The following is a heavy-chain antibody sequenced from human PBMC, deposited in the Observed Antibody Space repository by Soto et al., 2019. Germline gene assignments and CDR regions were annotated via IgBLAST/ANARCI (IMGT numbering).Heavy chain of an antibody. D-gene: IGHD5-12*01. J-gene: IGHJ4*02. CDR3: ARATGSTGYSGYDYVGALDY. Sequence: PSETLSLTCTVSGGSISSGGYYWSWIRQHPGKGLEWIGYIYYSGSTYYNPSLKSRVTISVDTSKNQFSLKLSSVTAADTAVYYCARATGSTGYSGYDYVGALDYWGQGTLVTVSS. CDR1: GGSISSGGYY. CDR2: IYYSGST. V-gene: IGHV4-31*03.